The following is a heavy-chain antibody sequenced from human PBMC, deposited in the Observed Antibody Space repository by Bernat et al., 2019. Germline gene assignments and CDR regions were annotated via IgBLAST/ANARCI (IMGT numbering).Heavy chain of an antibody. CDR2: INHSGST. J-gene: IGHJ4*02. Sequence: QVQLQQWGAGLLKPSETLSLTCAVYGGSFSGYYWSWIRQPPGKGLEWIGEINHSGSTNYNPSLKSRVTISVDTSKNQFSLKLSSVTAADTAVYYCARAGWAPIAAQLNYLGQGTLVTVSS. CDR3: ARAGWAPIAAQLNY. V-gene: IGHV4-34*01. CDR1: GGSFSGYY. D-gene: IGHD6-6*01.